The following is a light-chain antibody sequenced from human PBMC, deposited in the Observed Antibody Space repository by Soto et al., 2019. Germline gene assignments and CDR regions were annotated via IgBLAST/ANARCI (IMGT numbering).Light chain of an antibody. CDR3: QLYGISPH. CDR1: QSRGSNF. V-gene: IGKV3-20*01. CDR2: ASS. Sequence: EIVLTQSPGTLSSYQGERATLSCKTSQSRGSNFLAWYQHKPGQAPRLLIYASSNRATGIPDRFSGSASGTDFTLTINRLEPEDFAVYYCQLYGISPHFGQGTRLEIK. J-gene: IGKJ5*01.